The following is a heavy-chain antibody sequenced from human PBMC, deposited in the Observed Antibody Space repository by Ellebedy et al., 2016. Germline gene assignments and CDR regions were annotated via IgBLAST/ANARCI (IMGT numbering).Heavy chain of an antibody. CDR1: TFTLSSYW. Sequence: GESLKISCAASTFTLSSYWMHWVRQAPGKGLVWVSRTDSDGSSTNYADSVKGRFTISRDNAKNSLYLQMNSLRAEDTAVYYCARFPQAVAGTSFDYWGQGTLVTVSS. V-gene: IGHV3-74*01. CDR2: TDSDGSST. J-gene: IGHJ4*02. D-gene: IGHD6-19*01. CDR3: ARFPQAVAGTSFDY.